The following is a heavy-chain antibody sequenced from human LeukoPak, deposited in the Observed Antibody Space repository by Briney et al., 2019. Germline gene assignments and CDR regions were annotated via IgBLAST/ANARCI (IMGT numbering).Heavy chain of an antibody. CDR2: MNPDGSAE. J-gene: IGHJ5*02. V-gene: IGHV3-7*01. D-gene: IGHD1-14*01. CDR1: GFTFSNYW. CDR3: ARDNNRKDDS. Sequence: GGSLRLSCAASGFTFSNYWMTWVRRAPGKGLEWVANMNPDGSAEYYVDSVRGRFAISRDNARNSLYLQMNNLRAEDTAVYYCARDNNRKDDSWGQGTLVTVSS.